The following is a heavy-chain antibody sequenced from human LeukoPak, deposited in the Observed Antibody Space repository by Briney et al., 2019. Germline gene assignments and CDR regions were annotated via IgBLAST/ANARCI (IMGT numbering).Heavy chain of an antibody. D-gene: IGHD3-22*01. CDR3: ARGHDSSGYYYFFY. Sequence: GGSLRLSCAASGFTFDDYGMSWVRQAPGKGLEGVSGINWNGGSTGYADAVKGRCTISRDNANNSLYLQMNSLRAEDTALYYCARGHDSSGYYYFFYWGQGTLVTVSS. V-gene: IGHV3-20*04. J-gene: IGHJ4*02. CDR2: INWNGGST. CDR1: GFTFDDYG.